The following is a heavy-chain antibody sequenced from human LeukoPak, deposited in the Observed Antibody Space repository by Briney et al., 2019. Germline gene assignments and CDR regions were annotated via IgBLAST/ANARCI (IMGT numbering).Heavy chain of an antibody. CDR2: IKQDGSDK. J-gene: IGHJ4*02. D-gene: IGHD1-1*01. CDR1: GFTFSSYW. Sequence: PGGSLRLSCAASGFTFSSYWMSWIRHAPGKGLEWVAKIKQDGSDKYYVDSVKGRFTISRDNPKNSLYLQMNSLRAEDTAVYYCAREGVGTFDYWGQGTLVTVSS. V-gene: IGHV3-7*04. CDR3: AREGVGTFDY.